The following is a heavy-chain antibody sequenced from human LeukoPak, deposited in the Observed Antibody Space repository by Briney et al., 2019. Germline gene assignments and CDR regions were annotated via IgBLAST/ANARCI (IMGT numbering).Heavy chain of an antibody. CDR2: ISASAGSR. J-gene: IGHJ4*02. Sequence: PGGSLRLSCAASGFTFSNFVMSWVRQAPGKGLEWVSAISASAGSRYYADSVTGRFTISRDNSKNTLYLQMNSLRAEDTAIYYCAKSGSIWSHYFDSWGQGTLVTVSS. D-gene: IGHD6-13*01. CDR1: GFTFSNFV. CDR3: AKSGSIWSHYFDS. V-gene: IGHV3-23*01.